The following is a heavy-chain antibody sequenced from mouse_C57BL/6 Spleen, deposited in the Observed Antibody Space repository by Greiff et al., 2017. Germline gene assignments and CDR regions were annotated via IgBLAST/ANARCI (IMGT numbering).Heavy chain of an antibody. V-gene: IGHV1-22*01. Sequence: EVQLQQSGPELVKPGASVKMSCKASGYTFTDYNMHWVKQSHGKSLEWIGYINPNNGGTSYNQKFKGKATLTVNKSSSTAYMELRSLTSEDSAVYYCASNNYGSSYAADWGQGTLVTVSA. J-gene: IGHJ3*01. CDR3: ASNNYGSSYAAD. CDR1: GYTFTDYN. D-gene: IGHD1-1*01. CDR2: INPNNGGT.